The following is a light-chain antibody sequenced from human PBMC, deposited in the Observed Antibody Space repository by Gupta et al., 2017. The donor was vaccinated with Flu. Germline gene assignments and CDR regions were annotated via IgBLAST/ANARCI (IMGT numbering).Light chain of an antibody. CDR2: NTS. V-gene: IGLV7-43*01. CDR3: LLHYNGPWV. J-gene: IGLJ3*02. Sequence: QTVVTQEPSLTVYPGGTVTITCASSTGTVTSGHYPSWFQQKPGQTPRALIHNTSTRRSWTPTRFSGSLLGGKAALTLSGVQPEDEADYYCLLHYNGPWVFGGGTKLTVL. CDR1: TGTVTSGHY.